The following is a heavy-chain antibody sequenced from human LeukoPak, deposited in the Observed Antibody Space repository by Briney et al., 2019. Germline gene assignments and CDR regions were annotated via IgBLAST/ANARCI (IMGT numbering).Heavy chain of an antibody. CDR3: ARGSRITMVRGVIIRHYYYYMDV. D-gene: IGHD3-10*01. CDR2: MKPNSGNT. Sequence: ASVKVSCKASGYTFTSYDINWVRQATGQGLEWMGWMKPNSGNTGYAQKFQGRVTITRNTSISTAYMELSSLRSEDTAVYYCARGSRITMVRGVIIRHYYYYMDVWGKGTTVTVSS. J-gene: IGHJ6*03. CDR1: GYTFTSYD. V-gene: IGHV1-8*03.